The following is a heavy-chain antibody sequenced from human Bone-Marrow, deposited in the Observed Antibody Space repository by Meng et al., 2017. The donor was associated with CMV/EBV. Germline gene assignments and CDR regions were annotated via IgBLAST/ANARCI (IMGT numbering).Heavy chain of an antibody. CDR3: AREGFFGVVTPAPFDY. Sequence: GESLKISCAASGFTFSSYWMHWVRQAPGKGLEWVSSISSSSSYIYYADSVKGRFTISRDNAKNSLYLQMNSLRAEDTAVYYCAREGFFGVVTPAPFDYWGQGTLVTVSS. CDR1: GFTFSSYW. CDR2: ISSSSSYI. D-gene: IGHD3-3*01. V-gene: IGHV3-21*01. J-gene: IGHJ4*02.